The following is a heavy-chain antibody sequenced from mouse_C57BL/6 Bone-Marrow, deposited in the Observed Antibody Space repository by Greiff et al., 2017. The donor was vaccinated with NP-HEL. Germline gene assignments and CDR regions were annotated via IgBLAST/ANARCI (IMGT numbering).Heavy chain of an antibody. CDR1: GFSFNTYA. V-gene: IGHV10-1*01. CDR2: IRSKSNNYAS. CDR3: VRHVWDV. Sequence: EVQLQESGGGLVQPKGSLKLSCAASGFSFNTYAMNWVRQAPGKGLEWVARIRSKSNNYASYYADSVKDRFTISRDDSDSMLYLQMNNLKAEDTAMYYCVRHVWDVWGTGTTVTVSS. J-gene: IGHJ1*03.